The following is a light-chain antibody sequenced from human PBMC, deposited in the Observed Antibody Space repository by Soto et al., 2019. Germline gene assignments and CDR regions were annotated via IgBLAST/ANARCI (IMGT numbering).Light chain of an antibody. Sequence: QSALTQPASVSGSPGQSIAISCTGTSSDIGSYNYVSWYQQHPGKAPKLMIYDVSNRPSGVSDRFSGSKSGNTASLTISGLQAEDEADYYRKSFTTSTTYVFGTGTKATVL. CDR2: DVS. V-gene: IGLV2-14*01. CDR1: SSDIGSYNY. J-gene: IGLJ1*01. CDR3: KSFTTSTTYV.